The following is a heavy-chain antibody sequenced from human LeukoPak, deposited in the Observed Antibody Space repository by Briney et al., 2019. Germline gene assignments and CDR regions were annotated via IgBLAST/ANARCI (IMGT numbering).Heavy chain of an antibody. J-gene: IGHJ6*02. CDR1: GYIFTSYD. Sequence: ASVKVSCKASGYIFTSYDINWVRQATGQGLEWMGWMNPNSGGTNYAQKFQGRVTMTRDTSISTAYMELSRLRSDDTAVYYCARVQQTTSYYYYGMDVWGQGTTVTVSS. D-gene: IGHD4-17*01. V-gene: IGHV1-2*02. CDR2: MNPNSGGT. CDR3: ARVQQTTSYYYYGMDV.